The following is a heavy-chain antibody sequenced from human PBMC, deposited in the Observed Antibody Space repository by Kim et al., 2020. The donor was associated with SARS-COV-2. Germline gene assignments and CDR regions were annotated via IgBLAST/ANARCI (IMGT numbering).Heavy chain of an antibody. J-gene: IGHJ4*02. V-gene: IGHV4-59*01. CDR3: ARNRESGSYFPFDY. CDR1: GGSISSYY. CDR2: IYYSGST. Sequence: SETLSLTCTVSGGSISSYYWSWIRQPPGKGLEWIGYIYYSGSTNYNPSLKSRVTISVDTSKNQFSLKLSSVTAADTAVYYCARNRESGSYFPFDYWGQGTLVTVSS. D-gene: IGHD1-26*01.